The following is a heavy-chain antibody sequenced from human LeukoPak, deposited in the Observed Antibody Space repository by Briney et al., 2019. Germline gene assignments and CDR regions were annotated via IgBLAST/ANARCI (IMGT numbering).Heavy chain of an antibody. CDR1: GYTFTGYY. D-gene: IGHD5-18*01. CDR2: INPNSGGT. Sequence: VKVSCKASGYTFTGYYMHWVRQAPGQGLEWMGWINPNSGGTNYAQKFQGTVTMTRDTSISTVYMELSRLRYDDTSVYYCARDPAAPAMDIEYCRQGTLVTVSP. CDR3: ARDPAAPAMDIEY. V-gene: IGHV1-2*02. J-gene: IGHJ4*02.